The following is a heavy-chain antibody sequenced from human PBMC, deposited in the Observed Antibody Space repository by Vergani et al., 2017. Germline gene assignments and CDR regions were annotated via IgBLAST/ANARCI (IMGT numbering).Heavy chain of an antibody. CDR2: IIPIFGIA. J-gene: IGHJ4*02. Sequence: QVQLVQSGAEVKKPGSSVKVSCKASGGTFSSYAISWVRQATGQGLEWMGGIIPIFGIANYAQKFQGRVTITADKSTSTAYMELSSLRSEDTAVYYCAEHSSSSALFDYWGQGTLVTVSS. D-gene: IGHD6-6*01. CDR1: GGTFSSYA. V-gene: IGHV1-69*17. CDR3: AEHSSSSALFDY.